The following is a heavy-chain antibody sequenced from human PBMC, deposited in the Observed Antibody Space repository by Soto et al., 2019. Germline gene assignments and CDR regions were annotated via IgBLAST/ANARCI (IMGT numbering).Heavy chain of an antibody. V-gene: IGHV6-1*01. CDR1: GDSVSSNSAA. J-gene: IGHJ5*02. D-gene: IGHD6-19*01. Sequence: PSQTLSLTCAISGDSVSSNSAAWNWIRQSPSRGLEWLGRTYYRSKWYNDYAVSVKSRITINPDTSKNQFSLQLNSVTPEDTAVYYCAREDGDWAVAGSRMKFDWFDPWGQGTLVTVSS. CDR2: TYYRSKWYN. CDR3: AREDGDWAVAGSRMKFDWFDP.